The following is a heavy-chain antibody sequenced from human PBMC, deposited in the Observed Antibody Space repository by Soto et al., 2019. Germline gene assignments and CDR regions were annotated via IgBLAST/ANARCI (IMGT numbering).Heavy chain of an antibody. Sequence: ASVKVFCKASGYTFTGYAMHWVRQAPGQRLEWMGWINAGNGNTKYSQKFQGRVTITRDTSASTAYMELSSLRSEDTAVYYCARAVAVAADFDYWGQGTLVTVSS. CDR2: INAGNGNT. J-gene: IGHJ4*02. V-gene: IGHV1-3*01. D-gene: IGHD6-19*01. CDR1: GYTFTGYA. CDR3: ARAVAVAADFDY.